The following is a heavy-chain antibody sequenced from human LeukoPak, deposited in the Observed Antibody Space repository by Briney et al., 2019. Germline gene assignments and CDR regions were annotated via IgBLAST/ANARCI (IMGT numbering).Heavy chain of an antibody. CDR2: IYYSGST. CDR3: ARGPHYYGSGSYLLFLYYYMDV. V-gene: IGHV4-39*07. J-gene: IGHJ6*03. D-gene: IGHD3-10*01. Sequence: SETLSLTCTVSGGSISSSSYYWGWIRQPPGKGLKWIGSIYYSGSTYYNPSLKSRVTISVDTSKNQFSLKLSSVTAADTAVYYCARGPHYYGSGSYLLFLYYYMDVWGKGTTVTVSS. CDR1: GGSISSSSYY.